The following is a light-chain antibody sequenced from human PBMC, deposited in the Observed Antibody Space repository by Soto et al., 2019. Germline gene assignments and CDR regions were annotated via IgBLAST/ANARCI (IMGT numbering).Light chain of an antibody. J-gene: IGKJ4*01. CDR2: GAS. V-gene: IGKV3-15*01. CDR3: QQYNNWPLT. CDR1: QNVNSN. Sequence: EIVMTQSPATLSVSPGERATLSCRASQNVNSNLAWYKQKPGQATRLLIYGASTRATAIPASFSGNGSGTEFTLIISSLQSEDFAVYYCQQYNNWPLTFGGGTKVDIK.